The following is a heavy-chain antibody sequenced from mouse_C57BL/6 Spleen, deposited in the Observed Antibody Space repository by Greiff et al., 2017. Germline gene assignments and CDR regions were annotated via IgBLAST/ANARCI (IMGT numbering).Heavy chain of an antibody. J-gene: IGHJ4*01. D-gene: IGHD1-1*01. CDR3: ARWTVVASDYTMDY. Sequence: VQLQQSGPELVKPGASVKISCKASGYAFSSSWMNWVKQRPGKGLEWIGRIYPGEGDTNYNGKFKGKDTLTADKSSSTAYMQLSSLTSEDSAVYFCARWTVVASDYTMDYWGQGTSVTVSS. CDR2: IYPGEGDT. CDR1: GYAFSSSW. V-gene: IGHV1-82*01.